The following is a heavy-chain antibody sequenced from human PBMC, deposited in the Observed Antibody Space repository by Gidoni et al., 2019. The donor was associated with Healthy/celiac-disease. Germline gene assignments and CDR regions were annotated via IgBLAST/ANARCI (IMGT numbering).Heavy chain of an antibody. Sequence: SVSNAWMNWVRQAPGKGLEWVGRIKSKTDGGTTDYAAPVKGRFTISRDDSKNTLYLQMNSLKTEDTAVYYCTTGGSSWWIFDYWGQGTLVTVSS. CDR3: TTGGSSWWIFDY. D-gene: IGHD6-13*01. V-gene: IGHV3-15*07. CDR2: IKSKTDGGTT. J-gene: IGHJ4*02. CDR1: SVSNAW.